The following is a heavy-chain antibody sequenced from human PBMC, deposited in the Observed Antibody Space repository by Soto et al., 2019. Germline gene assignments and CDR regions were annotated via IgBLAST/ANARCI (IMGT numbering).Heavy chain of an antibody. CDR3: ARLTGCSRTNGCDP. J-gene: IGHJ5*02. D-gene: IGHD3-10*02. CDR1: CGSISSIIDY. Sequence: PSETLSLTCTVSCGSISSIIDYWGWIRQAPGKGLEWIGSIYYSVTTYYNPSLGSRVTISVDPSKNQLSLKLTSVTAADTAGYYCARLTGCSRTNGCDPGAQPTRVTVS. V-gene: IGHV4-39*01. CDR2: IYYSVTT.